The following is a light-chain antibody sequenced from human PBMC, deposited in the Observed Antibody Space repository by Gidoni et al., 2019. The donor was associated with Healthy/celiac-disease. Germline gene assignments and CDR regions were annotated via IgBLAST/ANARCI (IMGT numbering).Light chain of an antibody. Sequence: EILLTQSPATLSLSPGEGATLSCTSSQSITHNVTCYQQKPGQPPRLLIFEASTRATGVPARCSASGSGTDFTLTIISLDLEDFAIYYCQQRSNWPRGTFGGGTKLEIK. CDR2: EAS. CDR1: QSITHN. V-gene: IGKV3-11*01. J-gene: IGKJ4*01. CDR3: QQRSNWPRGT.